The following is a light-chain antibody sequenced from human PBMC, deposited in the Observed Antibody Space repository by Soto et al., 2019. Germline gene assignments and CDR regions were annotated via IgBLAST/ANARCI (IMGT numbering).Light chain of an antibody. V-gene: IGKV3-15*01. CDR2: GVS. CDR3: HHCHDWSLT. CDR1: QSISGE. J-gene: IGKJ2*01. Sequence: EIVMTQSPATLSVSPGEKATLCCRASQSISGELAWYQQRPGQPPRLLIYGVSKKDTGVPDRFSSSGSGSDFTLTISGLQSEDFAVYCCHHCHDWSLTFGEGTRLDI.